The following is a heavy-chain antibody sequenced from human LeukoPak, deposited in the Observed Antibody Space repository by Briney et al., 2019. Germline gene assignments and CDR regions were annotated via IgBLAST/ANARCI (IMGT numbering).Heavy chain of an antibody. Sequence: GASVKVSCKASGYTFTGYYMHWVRQAPGQGLVWRGWINPNSGGTNYAQKFQGRVTMTRDTSISTAYMELSRLRSDDTAVYYCARGGYCSGGSCFRYNWFDPWGQGTLVTVSS. CDR2: INPNSGGT. V-gene: IGHV1-2*02. CDR3: ARGGYCSGGSCFRYNWFDP. CDR1: GYTFTGYY. J-gene: IGHJ5*02. D-gene: IGHD2-15*01.